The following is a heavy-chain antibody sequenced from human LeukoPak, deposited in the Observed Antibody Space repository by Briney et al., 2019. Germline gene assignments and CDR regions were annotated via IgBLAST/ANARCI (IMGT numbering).Heavy chain of an antibody. CDR3: ARVSSYSSSWYY. D-gene: IGHD6-13*01. CDR2: ISAYSGNT. CDR1: GYTFTSYG. J-gene: IGHJ4*02. V-gene: IGHV1-18*01. Sequence: ASVKVSCKASGYTFTSYGISWVRQAPGQGLEWMGWISAYSGNTNYAQKFQGRLTMTTETSTSTAYMELRSLRSDDTAVYFCARVSSYSSSWYYWGQGTLVTVSS.